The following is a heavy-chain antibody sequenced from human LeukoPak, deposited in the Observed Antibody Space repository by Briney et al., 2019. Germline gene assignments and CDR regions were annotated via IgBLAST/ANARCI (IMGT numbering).Heavy chain of an antibody. CDR1: GFTLGDYA. V-gene: IGHV3-49*04. Sequence: GGSLRLSCATSGFTLGDYAMSWVRQAPGKGLEWVGFIRSKAYGGTTKYAASVKGRFTISRDDSKSIAYLQMNSLKTEDTAVYYCTSLRDSSGYYYEGDAFDIWGQGTMVTVSS. D-gene: IGHD3-22*01. J-gene: IGHJ3*02. CDR2: IRSKAYGGTT. CDR3: TSLRDSSGYYYEGDAFDI.